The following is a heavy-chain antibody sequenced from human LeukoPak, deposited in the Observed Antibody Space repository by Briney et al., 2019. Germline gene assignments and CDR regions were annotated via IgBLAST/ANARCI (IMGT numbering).Heavy chain of an antibody. J-gene: IGHJ4*02. D-gene: IGHD3-22*01. V-gene: IGHV4-31*03. CDR1: GRSISSGGYY. CDR2: IYYSGST. Sequence: SETLSLTCTVSGRSISSGGYYWSWLRQHPGQELEWIGYIYYSGSTYYNPSLKSRVTISVDTSKNQFSLKLSSVTAADTAVYYCVGTNYYDSSGFDYWGQGTLVTVSS. CDR3: VGTNYYDSSGFDY.